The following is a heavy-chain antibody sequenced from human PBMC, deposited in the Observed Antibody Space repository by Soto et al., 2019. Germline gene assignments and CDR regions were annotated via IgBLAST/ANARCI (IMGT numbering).Heavy chain of an antibody. V-gene: IGHV3-48*02. CDR3: ARCSRNSCYSYGVDV. D-gene: IGHD2-15*01. CDR1: GFTFSNCG. CDR2: ISDSGATR. J-gene: IGHJ6*02. Sequence: GGSLRLSCAASGFTFSNCGMNWVRQTPGKGLEWVSYISDSGATRHYADSVKGRFTISRDNGKDSLYLQMNSLRDEDTAVYFCARCSRNSCYSYGVDVWGQGATVPSP.